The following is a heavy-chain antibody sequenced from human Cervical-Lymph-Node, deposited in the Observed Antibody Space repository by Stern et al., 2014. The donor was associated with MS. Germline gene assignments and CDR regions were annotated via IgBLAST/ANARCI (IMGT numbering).Heavy chain of an antibody. CDR1: GYTFTSYD. CDR3: ARGRELLSLDY. CDR2: MNPYSGNA. D-gene: IGHD1-26*01. V-gene: IGHV1-8*01. Sequence: VQLVQCGAEVKKPGASVKVSCKASGYTFTSYDINWVRQGTGQGLEWMGWMNPYSGNAVYAQKFQGRVTMTRDTSTSTAYLELTSLRSEDTAVFYCARGRELLSLDYWGQGTLVTVSS. J-gene: IGHJ4*02.